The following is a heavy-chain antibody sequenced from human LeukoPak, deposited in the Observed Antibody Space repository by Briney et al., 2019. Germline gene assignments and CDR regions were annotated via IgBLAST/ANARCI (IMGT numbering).Heavy chain of an antibody. V-gene: IGHV3-21*01. CDR2: ISSSSSYI. D-gene: IGHD6-13*01. Sequence: PGGSLRLSCAASGFTFSSYSMNWVRQAPGKGLEWVSSISSSSSYIYYADSVKGRFTISRDNAKNSLYLQMNNLRAEDTAVYYCARDRGIAAAGRSNYFDYWGQGTLVTVSS. CDR3: ARDRGIAAAGRSNYFDY. J-gene: IGHJ4*02. CDR1: GFTFSSYS.